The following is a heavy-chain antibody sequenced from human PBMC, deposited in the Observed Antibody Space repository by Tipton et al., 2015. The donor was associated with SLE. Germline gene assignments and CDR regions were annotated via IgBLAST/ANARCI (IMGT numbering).Heavy chain of an antibody. D-gene: IGHD7-27*01. CDR3: ARDLGRYFDY. CDR1: GFTFGDYA. CDR2: IKQDGSEK. J-gene: IGHJ4*02. Sequence: SLRLSCAASGFTFGDYAMRWVHQAPGKGLEWVANIKQDGSEKYYVDSVKGRFTISRDNAKNSLYLQMNSLRAEDTAVYYCARDLGRYFDYWGQGTLVTVSS. V-gene: IGHV3-7*01.